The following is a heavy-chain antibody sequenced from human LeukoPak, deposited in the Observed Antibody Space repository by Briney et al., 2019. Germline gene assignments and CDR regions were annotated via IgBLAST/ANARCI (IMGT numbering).Heavy chain of an antibody. J-gene: IGHJ4*02. Sequence: PGGSLILSCAASGFTFSSYAMSWVRQAPGEGLEWVSAISGSGGSTYYADSVKGRFTISRDNSKNTLYLQMNSLRAEDTAVYYCAKRANPWAAREAEVYWGQGTLVTISS. CDR2: ISGSGGST. CDR3: AKRANPWAAREAEVY. V-gene: IGHV3-23*01. CDR1: GFTFSSYA. D-gene: IGHD6-6*01.